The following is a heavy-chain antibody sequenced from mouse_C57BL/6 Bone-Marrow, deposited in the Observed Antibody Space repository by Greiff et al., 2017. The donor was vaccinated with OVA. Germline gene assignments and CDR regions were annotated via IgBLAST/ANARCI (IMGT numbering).Heavy chain of an antibody. J-gene: IGHJ2*01. Sequence: QVQLQQPGTELVKPGASVKLSCKASGYTFTSYWMHWVKQRPGQGLEWIGNINPSNGGTNYNEKFKSKATLTVDKSSSTAYMQLSSLTYEDTAVYYCARSGYGNFPDYWGQGTTLTVSS. D-gene: IGHD2-10*02. V-gene: IGHV1-53*01. CDR2: INPSNGGT. CDR3: ARSGYGNFPDY. CDR1: GYTFTSYW.